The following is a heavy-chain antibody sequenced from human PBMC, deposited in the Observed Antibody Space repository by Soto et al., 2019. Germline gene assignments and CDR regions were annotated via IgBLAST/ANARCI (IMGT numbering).Heavy chain of an antibody. CDR2: ISYDGSNK. CDR1: GFTFSSYG. J-gene: IGHJ4*02. V-gene: IGHV3-30*18. D-gene: IGHD5-18*01. Sequence: GGSLRLSCAASGFTFSSYGMHWVRQAPGKGLEWVAVISYDGSNKYYADSVKGRFTISRDNSKNTLYLQMNSLRAEDTAVYYCAKSDVDTAMVPYYWGQGTLVTVSS. CDR3: AKSDVDTAMVPYY.